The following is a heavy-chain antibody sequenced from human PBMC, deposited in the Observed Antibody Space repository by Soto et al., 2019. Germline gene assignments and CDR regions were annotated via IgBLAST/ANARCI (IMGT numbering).Heavy chain of an antibody. D-gene: IGHD6-13*01. CDR2: IYYSGST. CDR1: GFTFSSYG. Sequence: GSLRLSCAASGFTFSSYGMHWVRQAPGQGLEWIGSIYYSGSTYYNPSLKSRVTISVDTSKNQFSLKLSSVTAADTAVYYCAIRRDSSWYPGYYYYYGMDVWGQGTTVTVSS. CDR3: AIRRDSSWYPGYYYYYGMDV. V-gene: IGHV4-59*05. J-gene: IGHJ6*02.